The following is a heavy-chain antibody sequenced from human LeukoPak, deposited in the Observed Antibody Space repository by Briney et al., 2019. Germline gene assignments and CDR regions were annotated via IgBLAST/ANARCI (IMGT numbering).Heavy chain of an antibody. CDR3: ARMGATKGY. D-gene: IGHD1-26*01. CDR2: ISSSSSII. CDR1: GFTFSNYN. J-gene: IGHJ4*02. V-gene: IGHV3-48*04. Sequence: PGGSLRLSCAASGFTFSNYNMNWVRQAPGKGLEWVSYISSSSSIIYYADSVKGRFTISRDNAKNSLYLQMNSLRAEDTVVYYCARMGATKGYWGQGTLVTVSS.